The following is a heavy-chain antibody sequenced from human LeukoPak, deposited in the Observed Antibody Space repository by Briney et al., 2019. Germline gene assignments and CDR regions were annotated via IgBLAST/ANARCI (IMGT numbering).Heavy chain of an antibody. D-gene: IGHD6-13*01. CDR2: ISSSSSTI. CDR3: ARDGALRSAAFPDY. CDR1: GFTFGSYS. J-gene: IGHJ4*02. Sequence: PGGSLRLSCAASGFTFGSYSMNWVRQAPGKGLEWVSYISSSSSTIYYADSVKGRFTISRDNAKNSLYLQMNSLRAEDTALYYCARDGALRSAAFPDYWGQGTLVTVSS. V-gene: IGHV3-48*04.